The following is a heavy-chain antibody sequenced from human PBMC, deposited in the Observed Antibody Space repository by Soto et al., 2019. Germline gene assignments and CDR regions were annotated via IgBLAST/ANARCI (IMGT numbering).Heavy chain of an antibody. J-gene: IGHJ4*02. D-gene: IGHD6-6*01. CDR2: INAGNGNT. CDR1: GYTFTSYA. V-gene: IGHV1-3*01. CDR3: ARAVGWRGVSIAARGREDYFDY. Sequence: ASVKVSCKASGYTFTSYAMHWVRQAPGQRLEWMGWINAGNGNTKHSQKFQGRVTITRDTSASTAYMELSSLRSEDTAVYYCARAVGWRGVSIAARGREDYFDYWGQGTLVTVSS.